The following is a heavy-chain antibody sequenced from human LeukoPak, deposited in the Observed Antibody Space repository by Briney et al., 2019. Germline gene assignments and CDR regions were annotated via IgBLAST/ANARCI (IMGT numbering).Heavy chain of an antibody. V-gene: IGHV3-74*01. CDR3: ARSGGGMDDY. J-gene: IGHJ4*02. CDR1: GFTFSSYW. CDR2: INGDGSST. Sequence: PGGSLRLSCAASGFTFSSYWMHWVRQAPGKGLVWVSRINGDGSSTTYADSVKGRFTISRDNAKNTLYLQMNSLTAEDTAVYYCARSGGGMDDYWGQGTLVTVSS. D-gene: IGHD3-16*01.